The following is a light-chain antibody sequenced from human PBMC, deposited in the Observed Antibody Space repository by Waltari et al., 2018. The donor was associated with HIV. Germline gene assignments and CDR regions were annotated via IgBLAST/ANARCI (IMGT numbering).Light chain of an antibody. J-gene: IGLJ3*02. Sequence: QSVLTQPPSASGTPGQRVTISCSGSSSNIGSNAVNWYQQLPGTAPKLLIYSNNQRPSGVPDRFSGSKSGTSASLAISGLQSEDETDYYCATWHDSLNGPVFGGGTKPTVL. CDR2: SNN. CDR3: ATWHDSLNGPV. V-gene: IGLV1-44*01. CDR1: SSNIGSNA.